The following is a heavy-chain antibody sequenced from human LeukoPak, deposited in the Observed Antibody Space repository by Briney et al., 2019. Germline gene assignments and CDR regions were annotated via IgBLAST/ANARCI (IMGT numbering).Heavy chain of an antibody. CDR1: GGSISSSSYY. CDR2: IYYSGST. D-gene: IGHD2-21*01. CDR3: AREEASVGDY. V-gene: IGHV4-39*01. Sequence: SETLSLTCTVSGGSISSSSYYWGWIRQPPGKRLEWIGSIYYSGSTYYNPSLKSRVTISVDTSKNQFSLILTSVTASDTAVYYCAREEASVGDYWGQGILVTVSS. J-gene: IGHJ4*02.